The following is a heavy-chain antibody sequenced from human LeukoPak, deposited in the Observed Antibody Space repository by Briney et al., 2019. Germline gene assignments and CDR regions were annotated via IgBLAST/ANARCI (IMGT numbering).Heavy chain of an antibody. CDR2: IYTSGNT. J-gene: IGHJ3*02. V-gene: IGHV4-61*02. CDR3: AIYVGTTQRNAFDI. CDR1: GGSFSSGSYC. D-gene: IGHD1-26*01. Sequence: PSETLSLTCTVYGGSFSSGSYCWNCIRPPAGQGLKWDGRIYTSGNTNYNPSLKSRVTISVDTSKNQCALRLSSVTAADTAVYYCAIYVGTTQRNAFDIWGGGTMVCVSS.